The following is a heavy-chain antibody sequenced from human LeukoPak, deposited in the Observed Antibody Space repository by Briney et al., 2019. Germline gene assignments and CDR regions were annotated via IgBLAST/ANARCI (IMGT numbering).Heavy chain of an antibody. CDR1: GYGFPSYW. CDR2: IYPADSVA. CDR3: ARSSGSGWSFFDY. V-gene: IGHV5-51*01. J-gene: IGHJ4*02. Sequence: GESLKISCNGSGYGFPSYWIGWVRQLPGKGLEWMGVIYPADSVARYSPSFQGHVTLSADKSISTAYLQLSSLTASDTAMYYCARSSGSGWSFFDYWGQGTLVTVSS. D-gene: IGHD6-19*01.